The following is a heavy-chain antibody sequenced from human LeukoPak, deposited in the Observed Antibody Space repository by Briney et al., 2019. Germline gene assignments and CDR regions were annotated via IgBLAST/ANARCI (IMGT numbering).Heavy chain of an antibody. CDR3: TRASGSGSYYVDAFDI. CDR1: GFTFGDYA. D-gene: IGHD1-26*01. Sequence: PGGSLRLSCTASGFTFGDYAMSWFRQAPGKGLEWVGFIRSKAYGGTTEYAASVKGRFTISRDDSKSIAYLQMSSLKTEDTAVYYCTRASGSGSYYVDAFDIWGQGTMVTVSS. J-gene: IGHJ3*02. V-gene: IGHV3-49*03. CDR2: IRSKAYGGTT.